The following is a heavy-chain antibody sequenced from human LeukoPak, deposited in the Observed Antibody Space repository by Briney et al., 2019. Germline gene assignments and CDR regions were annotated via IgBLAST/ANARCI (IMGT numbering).Heavy chain of an antibody. J-gene: IGHJ4*02. V-gene: IGHV3-7*01. CDR2: IKQDGTEK. CDR1: GLTFSSYW. CDR3: ARGYCSGGSCYSAAEY. Sequence: GGSLRLSCAASGLTFSSYWMSWVRQAPGKGLGWVASIKQDGTEKYYVDSAKGRFTISRDNAKNSLYLQMNSLRAEDTAVYYCARGYCSGGSCYSAAEYWGQGTLVTVSS. D-gene: IGHD2-15*01.